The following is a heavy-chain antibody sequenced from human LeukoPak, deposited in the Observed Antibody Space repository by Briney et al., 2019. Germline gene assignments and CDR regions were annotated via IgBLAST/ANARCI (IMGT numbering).Heavy chain of an antibody. D-gene: IGHD3-22*01. CDR3: ARDRGYYYDSSGYYHF. CDR2: INPNSGGT. CDR1: GYTFTGYY. J-gene: IGHJ3*01. Sequence: ASVKVSCKASGYTFTGYYMHWVRQAPGQGLEWMGRINPNSGGTNYAQKFQGRVTMTTDTSTSTAYMELRSLRSDDTAVYYCARDRGYYYDSSGYYHFWGQGTMVTVSS. V-gene: IGHV1-2*06.